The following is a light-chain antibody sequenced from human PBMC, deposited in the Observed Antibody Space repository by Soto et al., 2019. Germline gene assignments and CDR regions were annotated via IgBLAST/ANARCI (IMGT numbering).Light chain of an antibody. J-gene: IGKJ3*01. CDR1: QSVSSY. CDR2: DTS. V-gene: IGKV3-11*01. CDR3: QQRTNWPRSFT. Sequence: EIVLTQSPATLSLPTGERATLSCRASQSVSSYLAWYQQKPGQAPRLLIYDTSKRATGIPARFSGSGSGTDFTLTISSLEPEVFAVYYCQQRTNWPRSFTFGPGTKVDIK.